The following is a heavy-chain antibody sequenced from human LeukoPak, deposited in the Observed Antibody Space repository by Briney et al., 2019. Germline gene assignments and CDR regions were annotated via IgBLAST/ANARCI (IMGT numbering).Heavy chain of an antibody. Sequence: GSLRLSCAASGFTFSNYGMHWIRQPPGKGLEWIGEINHSGSTNYNPSLKSRVTISVDTSKNQFSLKLSSVTAADTAVHYCARFLTPGSRSYYNWFDPWGQGTLVTVSS. CDR1: GFTFSNYG. V-gene: IGHV4-34*01. D-gene: IGHD3-10*01. CDR3: ARFLTPGSRSYYNWFDP. CDR2: INHSGST. J-gene: IGHJ5*02.